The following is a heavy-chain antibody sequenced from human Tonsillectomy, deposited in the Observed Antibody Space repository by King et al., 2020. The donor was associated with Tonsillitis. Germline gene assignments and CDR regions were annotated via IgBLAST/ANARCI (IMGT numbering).Heavy chain of an antibody. J-gene: IGHJ3*02. CDR2: ISGSTSFI. V-gene: IGHV3-21*01. Sequence: VQLVESGGGLVKPGGSLRLSCRSSGFTFKTYDLNWVRQAPGKGLEWVASISGSTSFIYYGDSVKGRFTISRDNAKNSLYLQMDSLRAEDTAVYYCAKDKGAAYYDSGRGAFDIWGQGPLVTVSS. CDR3: AKDKGAAYYDSGRGAFDI. CDR1: GFTFKTYD. D-gene: IGHD3-22*01.